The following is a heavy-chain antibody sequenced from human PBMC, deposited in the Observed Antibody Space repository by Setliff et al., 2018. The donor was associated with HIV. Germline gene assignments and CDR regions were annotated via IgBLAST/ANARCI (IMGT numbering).Heavy chain of an antibody. J-gene: IGHJ4*02. D-gene: IGHD1-26*01. CDR2: FDPEDGET. Sequence: ASVKVSCKVSGYTLTELSMHWVRQAPGKGLEWMGGFDPEDGETIYAQKFQGRVTMTEDTSTDTAYMELSGLRSEDTAVYYCATDPSDGARWQQIDYWGQGTLVTVSS. V-gene: IGHV1-24*01. CDR1: GYTLTELS. CDR3: ATDPSDGARWQQIDY.